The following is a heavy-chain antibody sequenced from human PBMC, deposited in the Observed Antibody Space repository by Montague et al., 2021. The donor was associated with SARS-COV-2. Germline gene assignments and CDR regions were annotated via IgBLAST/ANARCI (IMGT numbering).Heavy chain of an antibody. CDR2: IKPDGTST. Sequence: SRSLSFSASGFTFRSYWMHWVRQVPGRGPIWVSRIKPDGTSTNYAASVKGRFTISRDNAKNTLSLQLNNLRAEDTAVYYCVRPLWFGDSDYFFDSWGQGTLVTVSS. CDR1: GFTFRSYW. V-gene: IGHV3-74*01. J-gene: IGHJ4*02. CDR3: VRPLWFGDSDYFFDS. D-gene: IGHD3-10*01.